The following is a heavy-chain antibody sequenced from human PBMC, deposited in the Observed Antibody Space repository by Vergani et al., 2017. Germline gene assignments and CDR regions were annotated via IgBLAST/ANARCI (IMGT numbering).Heavy chain of an antibody. Sequence: QITLRESGPTLVKPTQTLTLTCTFSGFSLTTGGEGVGWIRQPPGRALEWLAFVYWNDDERYSPSLKSRVTITKDTSKNDVILTMATMDPVDTATYYCVHRLGYFDWDGAFHFWGPGTIVTVSS. CDR3: VHRLGYFDWDGAFHF. V-gene: IGHV2-5*01. J-gene: IGHJ3*01. CDR1: GFSLTTGGEG. CDR2: VYWNDDE. D-gene: IGHD3-9*01.